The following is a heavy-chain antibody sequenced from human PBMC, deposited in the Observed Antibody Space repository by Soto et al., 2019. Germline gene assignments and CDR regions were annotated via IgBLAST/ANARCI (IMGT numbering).Heavy chain of an antibody. Sequence: SETLSLTCPVSRSSNYTYSWTWIRKPAGKGLQWIGHIYSSGSANYSPSLKSRVSMSVDSSKNQISLKLTSVTAADTAVYYCATIVGAKEYGGQGALVTV. CDR2: IYSSGSA. CDR3: ATIVGAKEY. J-gene: IGHJ4*02. V-gene: IGHV4-4*07. CDR1: RSSNYTYS. D-gene: IGHD1-26*01.